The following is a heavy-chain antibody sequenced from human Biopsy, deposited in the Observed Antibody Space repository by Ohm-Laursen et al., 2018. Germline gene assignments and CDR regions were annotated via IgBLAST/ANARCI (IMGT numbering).Heavy chain of an antibody. D-gene: IGHD1-26*01. CDR2: IYYSGST. CDR3: ARVGAGAPSIDYFDY. CDR1: GGSICSFP. Sequence: PSETLSLTYTVSGGSICSFPWSWIRQPPGKGLEWIGYIYYSGSTNYNPSLRSRVTISVDRSKNQFSLELSSVTAADTAVYYCARVGAGAPSIDYFDYWGQGALVTVSS. V-gene: IGHV4-59*01. J-gene: IGHJ4*02.